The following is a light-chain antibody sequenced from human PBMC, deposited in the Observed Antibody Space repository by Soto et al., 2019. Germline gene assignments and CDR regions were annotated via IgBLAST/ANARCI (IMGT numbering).Light chain of an antibody. Sequence: DIQMTQSPSSLSASLGDRVTITCRASQTISDFLNWYQHKPGKAPKLLIYAASSLQGGVPSRFSGSGSGTDFTLTISSLQPEDFATYYCQQANSFPLTFGGGTKV. V-gene: IGKV1-39*01. CDR1: QTISDF. CDR2: AAS. CDR3: QQANSFPLT. J-gene: IGKJ4*01.